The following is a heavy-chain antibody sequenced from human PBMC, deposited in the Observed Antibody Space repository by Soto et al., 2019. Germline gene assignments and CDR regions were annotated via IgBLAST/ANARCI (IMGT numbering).Heavy chain of an antibody. J-gene: IGHJ6*02. Sequence: SVKVSCKASGGTFSSYAISWVRQAPGQGLEWMGGIIPIFGTANYAQKFQGRVTITADESTSTAYKELSSLRSEDTAVYYCARDPYSSPIYYYYGMDVWGQGTTVTVSS. V-gene: IGHV1-69*13. CDR1: GGTFSSYA. D-gene: IGHD6-13*01. CDR3: ARDPYSSPIYYYYGMDV. CDR2: IIPIFGTA.